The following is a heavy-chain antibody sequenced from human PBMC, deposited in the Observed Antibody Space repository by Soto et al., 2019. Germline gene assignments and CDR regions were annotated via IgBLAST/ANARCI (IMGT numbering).Heavy chain of an antibody. CDR3: ARGHESSGYYPDPYCYYDMDV. J-gene: IGHJ6*02. CDR2: IHYSGST. CDR1: GGSISSGGYY. V-gene: IGHV4-31*03. Sequence: QVQLQESGPGLVKPSQTLSLTCTVSGGSISSGGYYWSWIRQHPGKGLEWIGYIHYSGSTYYNPSIKSRVTISVDTSKPPFSLKLSSVTAADTAVYSCARGHESSGYYPDPYCYYDMDVWGQGTTVTVSS. D-gene: IGHD3-22*01.